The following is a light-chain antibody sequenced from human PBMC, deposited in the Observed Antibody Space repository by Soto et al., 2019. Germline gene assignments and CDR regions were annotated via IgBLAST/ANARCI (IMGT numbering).Light chain of an antibody. CDR3: QQYGSSQIT. Sequence: PGERATLSCRASQSVSSIYLAWYQQKPGQAPRLLIYGASSRATGIPDRFSGSGSGTDFTLTISRLGPEDFAVYYCQQYGSSQITFGQGTRLEIK. J-gene: IGKJ5*01. CDR2: GAS. V-gene: IGKV3-20*01. CDR1: QSVSSIY.